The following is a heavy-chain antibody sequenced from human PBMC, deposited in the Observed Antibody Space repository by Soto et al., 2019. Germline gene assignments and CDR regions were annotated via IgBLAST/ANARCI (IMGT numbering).Heavy chain of an antibody. CDR3: ARTYSSSWSPFDY. V-gene: IGHV4-34*01. J-gene: IGHJ4*02. D-gene: IGHD6-13*01. Sequence: QVQLQQWGAGLLKPSETLSLTCAVYGGSFRGYDWSWIRQPPGKGLEWSGEINQSGGTNYNRSRKRRVTISVDTSKNQFSLKLSSVTAADAAVYYCARTYSSSWSPFDYWGQGTLVTVSS. CDR1: GGSFRGYD. CDR2: INQSGGT.